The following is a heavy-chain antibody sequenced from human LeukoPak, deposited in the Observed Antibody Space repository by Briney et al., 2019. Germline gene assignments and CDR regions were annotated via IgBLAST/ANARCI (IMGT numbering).Heavy chain of an antibody. CDR2: IYYSGST. V-gene: IGHV4-39*01. Sequence: SETLSLTCTVSGGSISSGDYYWSWIRQPPGKGLEWIGYIYYSGSTYYSPSLKSRVTISVDTSKNQFSLKLSSVAATDTAVYYCARQANYYDTSGHGRIFDYWGQGTLVTVSS. D-gene: IGHD3-22*01. J-gene: IGHJ4*02. CDR1: GGSISSGDYY. CDR3: ARQANYYDTSGHGRIFDY.